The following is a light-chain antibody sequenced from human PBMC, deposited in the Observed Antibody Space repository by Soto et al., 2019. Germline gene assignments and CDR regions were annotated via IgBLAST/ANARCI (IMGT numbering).Light chain of an antibody. CDR1: QSVSRS. CDR2: GAS. Sequence: EIVLTQSPATLSLSPGDRATLSCRASQSVSRSLTWYQQKPGQAPRLLIYGASTRATGIPAKFSGGGSGTELTLTIASLQSEDLAVYYCQQYDNWPPVTFGGGTKVDIK. J-gene: IGKJ4*01. CDR3: QQYDNWPPVT. V-gene: IGKV3D-15*01.